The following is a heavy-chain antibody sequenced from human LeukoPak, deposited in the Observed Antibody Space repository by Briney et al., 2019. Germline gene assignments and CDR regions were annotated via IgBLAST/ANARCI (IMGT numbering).Heavy chain of an antibody. V-gene: IGHV3-23*01. CDR2: ISGSGGST. J-gene: IGHJ4*02. Sequence: GGSLRLSCAASGFTFSSYAMSWVRQAPGKGLEWVSAISGSGGSTYYADSVKSRFTISRDNSKNTLYLQMNSLRAEDTAVYYCAKLDAQWLARPYFDYWGQGTLVTVSS. CDR3: AKLDAQWLARPYFDY. D-gene: IGHD6-19*01. CDR1: GFTFSSYA.